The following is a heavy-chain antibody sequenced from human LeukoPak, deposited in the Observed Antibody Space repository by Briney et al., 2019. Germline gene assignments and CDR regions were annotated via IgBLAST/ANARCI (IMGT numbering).Heavy chain of an antibody. Sequence: HGASLKISCRGSGYTFTSYWIAWVRQMPGKGLEWMGIIFPGDSDTRYSPSFQGQVTISADKSISTAYLQWSSLKASDTAMYYCARPFDYWGQGTLVTVSS. CDR1: GYTFTSYW. V-gene: IGHV5-51*01. CDR3: ARPFDY. J-gene: IGHJ4*02. CDR2: IFPGDSDT.